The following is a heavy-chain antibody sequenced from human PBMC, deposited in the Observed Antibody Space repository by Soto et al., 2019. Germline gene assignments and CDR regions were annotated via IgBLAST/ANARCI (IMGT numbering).Heavy chain of an antibody. CDR3: AMVDVYVTPRHQDV. CDR1: GYTFTRYG. Sequence: VQLVQSRAEVKNPGASVKVSCKASGYTFTRYGIGWARQAPGQGLEWKGWINTYNGNTNYAQNVQGRVTLTTDTSTSTAYMELRNLRSNDTAIYYCAMVDVYVTPRHQDVWGQGTTGIVPS. CDR2: INTYNGNT. J-gene: IGHJ6*02. D-gene: IGHD3-16*01. V-gene: IGHV1-18*01.